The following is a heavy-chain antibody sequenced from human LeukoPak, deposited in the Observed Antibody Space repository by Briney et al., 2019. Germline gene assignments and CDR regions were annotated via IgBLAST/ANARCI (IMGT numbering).Heavy chain of an antibody. CDR2: VENTGSI. Sequence: PSETLSLTCTVSDGSISSYYWSWIRQPSGKGLEWIGNVENTGSINYNPSLESRVTISVDTSKNQFSLRLNSVTAADTAVYYCARAVGDSGHGRYFDYWGQGTLVTVSS. CDR3: ARAVGDSGHGRYFDY. D-gene: IGHD5-12*01. J-gene: IGHJ4*02. CDR1: DGSISSYY. V-gene: IGHV4-59*01.